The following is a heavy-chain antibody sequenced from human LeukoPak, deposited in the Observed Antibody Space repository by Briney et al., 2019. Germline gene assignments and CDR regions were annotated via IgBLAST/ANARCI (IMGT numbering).Heavy chain of an antibody. Sequence: SLKVSCQASGGTFSSYAISWVRQAPGQGLEWMGGIIPIFGTANYAQKFQGRVTITADESTSTAYMELGSLRSEDTAVYYCAREILTYYYDSSGYYYAIGAFDIWGQGTMVTVSS. CDR2: IIPIFGTA. CDR3: AREILTYYYDSSGYYYAIGAFDI. V-gene: IGHV1-69*01. CDR1: GGTFSSYA. D-gene: IGHD3-22*01. J-gene: IGHJ3*02.